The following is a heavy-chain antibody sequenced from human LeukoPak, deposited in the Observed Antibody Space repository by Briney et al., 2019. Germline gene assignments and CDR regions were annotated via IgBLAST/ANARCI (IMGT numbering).Heavy chain of an antibody. CDR2: IYYSGST. V-gene: IGHV4-30-4*01. J-gene: IGHJ5*02. Sequence: PSETLSLTCTVSGGSISSGDYYWSWIRQPPGKGLEWIGYIYYSGSTYYNPSLKGRVTISVDTSKNQFSLKLSSVTAADTAVYYCARGDYYDRSAIFDPWGQGTLVTVSS. CDR1: GGSISSGDYY. CDR3: ARGDYYDRSAIFDP. D-gene: IGHD3-22*01.